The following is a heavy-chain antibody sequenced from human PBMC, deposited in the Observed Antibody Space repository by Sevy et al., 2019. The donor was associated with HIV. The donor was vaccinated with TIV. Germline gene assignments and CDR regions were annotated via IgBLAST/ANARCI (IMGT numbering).Heavy chain of an antibody. CDR1: GFTFSSYG. Sequence: GGFLRLSCAASGFTFSSYGMHWVRQAPGKGLEWVAVISYDGSNKYYADSVKGRFTISRDNSKNTLYLQMNSLRAEDTAVYYCAKDYDPGIAAAYYFDYWGQGTLVTVSS. J-gene: IGHJ4*02. D-gene: IGHD6-13*01. CDR2: ISYDGSNK. V-gene: IGHV3-30*18. CDR3: AKDYDPGIAAAYYFDY.